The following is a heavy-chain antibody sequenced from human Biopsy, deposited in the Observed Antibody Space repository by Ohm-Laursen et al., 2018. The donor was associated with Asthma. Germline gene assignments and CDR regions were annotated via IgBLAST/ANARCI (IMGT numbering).Heavy chain of an antibody. V-gene: IGHV3-30*18. D-gene: IGHD3-3*01. CDR1: GFVFRSHA. CDR2: VSYDGGVA. CDR3: AKRRGYSDLTDFDH. J-gene: IGHJ4*02. Sequence: SLRLSCTASGFVFRSHAMHWVRQAPGKGLEWVAVVSYDGGVAHYAGSMKGRFTISRDNAKSTLYLQMNRLRTDDTAVYYCAKRRGYSDLTDFDHWGQGTLVTVSS.